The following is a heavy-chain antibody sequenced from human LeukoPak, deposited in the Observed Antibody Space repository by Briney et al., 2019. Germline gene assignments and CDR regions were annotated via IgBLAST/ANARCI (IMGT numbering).Heavy chain of an antibody. Sequence: GGSLRLSCAASGFTFSDYYMSWIRQAPGKGLEWVSYISSSGSTIYYADSVKGRFTISRDNAKNSLYLQMNSLRAEDTAVYCCARELAAAENMDVWGQGTTVTVSS. CDR3: ARELAAAENMDV. CDR1: GFTFSDYY. V-gene: IGHV3-11*01. CDR2: ISSSGSTI. D-gene: IGHD6-13*01. J-gene: IGHJ6*02.